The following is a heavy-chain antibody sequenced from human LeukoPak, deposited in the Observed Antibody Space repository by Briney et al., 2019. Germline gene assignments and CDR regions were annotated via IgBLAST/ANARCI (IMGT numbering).Heavy chain of an antibody. CDR2: ISSSSSTI. CDR1: GFTFSSYS. Sequence: PAGGSLRLSCAASGFTFSSYSMTRVRQAPGKGLEWVSYISSSSSTIYYADSVKGRFTISRDNAKNSLYLEMNSLRDDDTAVYYCARDRSLSVAGAFDFWGQGSLVTVSS. J-gene: IGHJ4*02. CDR3: ARDRSLSVAGAFDF. D-gene: IGHD6-19*01. V-gene: IGHV3-48*02.